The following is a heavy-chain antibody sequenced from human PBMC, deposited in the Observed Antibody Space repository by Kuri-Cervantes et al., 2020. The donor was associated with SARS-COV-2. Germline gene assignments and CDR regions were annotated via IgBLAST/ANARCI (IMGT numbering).Heavy chain of an antibody. Sequence: SETLSLTCTVSGGSISSYYWSWIRQPPGKELEWIGYIYYSGSTNYNPSLKSRVTISVDTSKNQFSLKLSSVTAADTAVYYCARLRWLQGDFDYWGQGTLVTVSS. CDR1: GGSISSYY. V-gene: IGHV4-59*08. CDR2: IYYSGST. J-gene: IGHJ4*02. D-gene: IGHD5-24*01. CDR3: ARLRWLQGDFDY.